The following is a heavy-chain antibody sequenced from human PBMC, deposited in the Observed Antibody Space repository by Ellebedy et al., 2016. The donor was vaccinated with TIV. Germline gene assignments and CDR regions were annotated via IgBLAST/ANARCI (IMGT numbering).Heavy chain of an antibody. CDR1: GFTFSSYT. J-gene: IGHJ4*02. Sequence: GESLKISCAASGFTFSSYTMNWVRQAPGKGLEWLSQISSSSSSIYYADSVKGRFTISRDNSKNTLYLQMNSLRAEDTAVYYCAKELAAGTTLRLDYWGQGTLVTVSS. CDR3: AKELAAGTTLRLDY. CDR2: ISSSSSSI. V-gene: IGHV3-23*01. D-gene: IGHD1-1*01.